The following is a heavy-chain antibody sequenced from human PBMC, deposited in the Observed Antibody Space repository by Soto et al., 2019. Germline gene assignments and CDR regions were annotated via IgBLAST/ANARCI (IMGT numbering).Heavy chain of an antibody. CDR2: IFPADSDT. CDR1: GYTFTNYW. J-gene: IGHJ5*02. Sequence: PGESLKISCKGSGYTFTNYWIGWVRQRSGKGLEWMGIIFPADSDTRYSPSFQGHVTISADKSIGTAYLQWSSLEVSDTGVYYCARRPRYDSGPHFETWGQGTLVTVSS. CDR3: ARRPRYDSGPHFET. D-gene: IGHD3-9*01. V-gene: IGHV5-51*01.